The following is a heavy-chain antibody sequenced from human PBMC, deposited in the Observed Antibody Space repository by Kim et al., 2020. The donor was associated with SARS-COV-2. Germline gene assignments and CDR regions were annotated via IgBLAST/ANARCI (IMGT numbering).Heavy chain of an antibody. V-gene: IGHV5-51*01. CDR1: GYSFTSYW. D-gene: IGHD5-12*01. Sequence: GESLKISCKGSGYSFTSYWIGWVRQMPGKGLEWMGIIYPGDSDTRYSPSFQGQVTISADKSISTAYLQWSSLKASDTAMYYCARLGGYDYSLSYGMDVWGQGTTVTVSS. J-gene: IGHJ6*02. CDR2: IYPGDSDT. CDR3: ARLGGYDYSLSYGMDV.